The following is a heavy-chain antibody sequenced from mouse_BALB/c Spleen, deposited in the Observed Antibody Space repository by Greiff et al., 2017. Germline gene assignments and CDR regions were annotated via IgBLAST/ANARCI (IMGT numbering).Heavy chain of an antibody. Sequence: EVQLQQSGPELVKPGASVKISCKASGYTFTDYNMHWVKQSHGKSLEWIGYIYPYNGGTGYNQKFKSKATLTVDNSSSTAYMELRSLTSEDSAVYYCATSEGGFAYWGQGTLVTVSA. CDR3: ATSEGGFAY. D-gene: IGHD3-1*01. J-gene: IGHJ3*01. CDR2: IYPYNGGT. V-gene: IGHV1S29*02. CDR1: GYTFTDYN.